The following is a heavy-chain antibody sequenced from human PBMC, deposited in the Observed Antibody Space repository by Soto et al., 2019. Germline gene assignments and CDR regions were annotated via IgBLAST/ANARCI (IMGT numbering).Heavy chain of an antibody. Sequence: GSLRLSCAASGFIFANYGMHWVRQAPGKGLEWVALITYEGSNKYYADAVKGRFTISRDNAKNMVSLQMDSLRAEDTAVYYCAKARGANNWANYYGLDVWGQGTTVTVSS. D-gene: IGHD1-1*01. CDR2: ITYEGSNK. CDR1: GFIFANYG. J-gene: IGHJ6*02. CDR3: AKARGANNWANYYGLDV. V-gene: IGHV3-30*18.